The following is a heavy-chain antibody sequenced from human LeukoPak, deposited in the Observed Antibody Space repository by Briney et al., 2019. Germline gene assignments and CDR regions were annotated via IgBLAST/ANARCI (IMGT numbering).Heavy chain of an antibody. CDR2: IYYSGST. CDR1: GGSISSSSYY. CDR3: ARIDYGDYLGYFYYYYMDV. Sequence: SETLSPTCTVSGGSISSSSYYWGWIRQPPGKGLEWIGSIYYSGSTYYNPSLKSRVTISVDTSKNQFSLKLSSVTAADTAVYSCARIDYGDYLGYFYYYYMDVWGTGTTVTVSS. V-gene: IGHV4-39*07. J-gene: IGHJ6*03. D-gene: IGHD4-17*01.